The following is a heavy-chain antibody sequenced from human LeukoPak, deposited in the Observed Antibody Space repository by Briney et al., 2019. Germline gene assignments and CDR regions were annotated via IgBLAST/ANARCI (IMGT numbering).Heavy chain of an antibody. V-gene: IGHV3-30*18. CDR3: AKPSTRDY. J-gene: IGHJ4*02. CDR2: ISYDGSNK. CDR1: GFTFSSYG. Sequence: GGSLRLSCAASGFTFSSYGMHWVRQAPGKGLEWVAVISYDGSNKYYADSVKGRFTISRDNSKNTLYLQMNSLRAEDTAVYYCAKPSTRDYWGQGTLVTVSS.